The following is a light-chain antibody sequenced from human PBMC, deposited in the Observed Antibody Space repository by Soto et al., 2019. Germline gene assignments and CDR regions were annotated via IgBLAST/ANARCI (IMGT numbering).Light chain of an antibody. CDR1: SSDVGGYNY. J-gene: IGLJ1*01. V-gene: IGLV2-8*01. Sequence: QSALTQPPSASGSPGQSVTISCTGTSSDVGGYNYVSWYQQHPGKAPKLMIYEVSKRPSGVPDRFSGSKSGNTASLTVSGLQAEDEVDYYCSSYAGSNNRYVLGTGTKLTVL. CDR3: SSYAGSNNRYV. CDR2: EVS.